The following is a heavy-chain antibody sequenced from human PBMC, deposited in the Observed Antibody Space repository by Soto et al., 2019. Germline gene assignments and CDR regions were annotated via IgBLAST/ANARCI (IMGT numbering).Heavy chain of an antibody. Sequence: EVQLLESGGSLVQPGESLRLSCAGSGFTFSSYAIGRVRHAPGKGLEWVSSISGSGDSTYYADSVKGRFTISRDNSKNTLYLQMNSLIAEDTAVYYCAPDSSRPFPNWFDPWGQGNLVTVSS. J-gene: IGHJ5*02. CDR1: GFTFSSYA. D-gene: IGHD3-22*01. CDR3: APDSSRPFPNWFDP. CDR2: ISGSGDST. V-gene: IGHV3-23*01.